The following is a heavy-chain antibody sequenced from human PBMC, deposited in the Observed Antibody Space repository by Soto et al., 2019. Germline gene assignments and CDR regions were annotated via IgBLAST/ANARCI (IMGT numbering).Heavy chain of an antibody. CDR2: IHPNSGDT. V-gene: IGHV1-2*02. Sequence: QVQLVQSGAEVKEPGASVKVSCRTSGYTFTDHYINWVRQAPGQGPEYMGWIHPNSGDTKYTQRVQGRVTMTRDTSISTAYMERRRLTSDDTAVYYCARDLARKPWKRLAPWGQGPLVTVSS. CDR3: ARDLARKPWKRLAP. CDR1: GYTFTDHY. J-gene: IGHJ5*02. D-gene: IGHD1-1*01.